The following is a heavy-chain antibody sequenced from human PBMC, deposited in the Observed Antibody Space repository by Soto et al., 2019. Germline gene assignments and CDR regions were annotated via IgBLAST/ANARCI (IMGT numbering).Heavy chain of an antibody. CDR3: ARSIRYGLVGY. D-gene: IGHD4-17*01. Sequence: QVQLQQWGAGLLKPSETLSLTCAVYGGSFSGYYWSWIRQPPGKGLGWIGEINHSGSTNYNPSLKSRVTISVDTSKNQFSLKLSSVTAADTAVYYCARSIRYGLVGYWGQGTLVTVSS. CDR2: INHSGST. J-gene: IGHJ4*02. V-gene: IGHV4-34*01. CDR1: GGSFSGYY.